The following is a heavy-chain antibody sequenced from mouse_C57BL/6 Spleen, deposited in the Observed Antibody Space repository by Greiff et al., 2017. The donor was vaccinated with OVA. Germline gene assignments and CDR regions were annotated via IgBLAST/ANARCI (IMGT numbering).Heavy chain of an antibody. CDR1: GYSITNGNHW. J-gene: IGHJ2*01. CDR2: ISSSGST. CDR3: ASGAYYGSSLDY. Sequence: EVQVVESGPALVKPSQTVSLTCTVTGYSITNGNHWWNWIRQVSGSKLEWIGYISSSGSTDSNPSLKSRISITRDTSKNQLFLQLNSVPTEDIATYYSASGAYYGSSLDYWGQGTTLTVSS. D-gene: IGHD1-1*01. V-gene: IGHV3-4*01.